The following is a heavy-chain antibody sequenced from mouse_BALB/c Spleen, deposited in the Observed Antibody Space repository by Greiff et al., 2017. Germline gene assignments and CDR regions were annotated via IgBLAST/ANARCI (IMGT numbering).Heavy chain of an antibody. CDR2: INPSNGGT. CDR3: TRYDYDPYYAMDY. Sequence: QVQLQQPGAELVKPGASVKLSCKASGYTFTSYYMYWVKQRPGQGLEWIGGINPSNGGTNFNEKFKSKATLTVDKSSSTAYMQLSSLTSEDSAVYYCTRYDYDPYYAMDYWGQGTSVTGSS. CDR1: GYTFTSYY. V-gene: IGHV1S81*02. D-gene: IGHD2-4*01. J-gene: IGHJ4*01.